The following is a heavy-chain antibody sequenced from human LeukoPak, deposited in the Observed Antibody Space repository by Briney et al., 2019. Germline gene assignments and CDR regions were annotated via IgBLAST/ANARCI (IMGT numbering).Heavy chain of an antibody. CDR2: IYPGDSDT. Sequence: GESLKISCKGSGYRFTSYWIGWVRQMPGKGLEWMGIIYPGDSDTRYSPSFQGQVTISADKSINTAYLQWSSLKASDTAMYYCSRLRGMTSVTTGLDYWGQGTLVTVSS. CDR3: SRLRGMTSVTTGLDY. D-gene: IGHD4-17*01. V-gene: IGHV5-51*01. J-gene: IGHJ4*02. CDR1: GYRFTSYW.